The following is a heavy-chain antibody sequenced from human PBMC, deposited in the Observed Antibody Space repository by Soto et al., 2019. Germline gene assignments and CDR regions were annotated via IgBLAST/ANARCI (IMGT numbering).Heavy chain of an antibody. J-gene: IGHJ4*02. CDR2: IYWDDDK. Sequence: QITLKESGPTLVKPTQTFTLACTVSGFSLSTSGMGVGWIRQPPGQDLEWLALIYWDDDKLYSPSLKSRLTITNDTSKNQVVLTMTNMDPVDTATYYCAHYSSTSSFDYCGQGTLVTVSS. CDR1: GFSLSTSGMG. D-gene: IGHD6-13*01. V-gene: IGHV2-5*02. CDR3: AHYSSTSSFDY.